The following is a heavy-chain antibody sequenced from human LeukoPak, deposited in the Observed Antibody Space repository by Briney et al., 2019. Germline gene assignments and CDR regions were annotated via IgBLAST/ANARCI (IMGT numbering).Heavy chain of an antibody. Sequence: ASVKVSCKASGYTFTSYDINWVRQATGQGLEWMGWMNPNSGNTGYAQMFQGRVTMTRNTSISTAYMELSSLRSEDTAVCYCARGLHSGWYRYYYYGMDVWGQGTTVTVSS. J-gene: IGHJ6*02. CDR1: GYTFTSYD. D-gene: IGHD6-19*01. CDR3: ARGLHSGWYRYYYYGMDV. V-gene: IGHV1-8*01. CDR2: MNPNSGNT.